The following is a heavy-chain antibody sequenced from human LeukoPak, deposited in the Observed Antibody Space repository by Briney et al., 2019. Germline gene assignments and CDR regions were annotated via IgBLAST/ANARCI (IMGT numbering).Heavy chain of an antibody. J-gene: IGHJ4*02. Sequence: PGGSLRLSCAASGFPFSSYEMNWVRQAPGKGLEWVSYISSSGSAIYYADSVKGRFTISRDNAKNSLYLQTNSLRAEDTAVYYCARDFRLTMVRGVASFDYWGQGTLVTVYS. D-gene: IGHD3-10*01. CDR1: GFPFSSYE. CDR3: ARDFRLTMVRGVASFDY. CDR2: ISSSGSAI. V-gene: IGHV3-48*03.